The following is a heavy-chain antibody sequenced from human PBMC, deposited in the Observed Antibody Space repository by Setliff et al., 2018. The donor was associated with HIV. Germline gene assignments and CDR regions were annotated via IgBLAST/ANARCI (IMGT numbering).Heavy chain of an antibody. V-gene: IGHV5-51*01. CDR3: ARRDGRSMNAFEI. CDR2: IYPEDSNI. D-gene: IGHD6-13*01. CDR1: QYTFTTYW. Sequence: PGESLKISCKGSQYTFTTYWIGWVRQMPGEGLEWMGIIYPEDSNIKYNPSFQNQVTISADKSISTAYLQVHNLKASDTATYYCARRDGRSMNAFEIWGPGTMVTVSS. J-gene: IGHJ3*02.